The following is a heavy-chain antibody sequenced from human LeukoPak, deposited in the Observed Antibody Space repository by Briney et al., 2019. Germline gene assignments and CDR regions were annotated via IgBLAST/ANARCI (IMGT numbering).Heavy chain of an antibody. Sequence: TSETLSLTCTVSGGSISSSSYYWGWIRQPPGKGLEWIGSIYYSGSTYYNPSLKSRVTISVDTSKNQFSLKLSSVTAADTAVYYCARTGGIPWYYGSGSYAFDIWGQGTMVTVSS. V-gene: IGHV4-39*07. D-gene: IGHD3-10*01. CDR1: GGSISSSSYY. CDR3: ARTGGIPWYYGSGSYAFDI. CDR2: IYYSGST. J-gene: IGHJ3*02.